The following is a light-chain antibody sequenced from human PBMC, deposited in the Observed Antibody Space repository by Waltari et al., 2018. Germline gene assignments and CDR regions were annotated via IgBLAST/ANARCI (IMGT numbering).Light chain of an antibody. CDR1: QRISNW. CDR3: QQYNSYSLLT. CDR2: KSS. V-gene: IGKV1-5*03. J-gene: IGKJ4*01. Sequence: DIQMTHSPFTLSASVGDRVIITCRASQRISNWLAWYQHKPGKAPKLLIYKSSTLASGVPSRFSGSGSGTDFSLTISSLQPDDFATYYCQQYNSYSLLTFGGGTKVEIK.